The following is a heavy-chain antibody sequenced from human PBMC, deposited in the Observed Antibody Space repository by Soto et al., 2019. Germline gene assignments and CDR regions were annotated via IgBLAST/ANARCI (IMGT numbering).Heavy chain of an antibody. J-gene: IGHJ4*02. D-gene: IGHD1-26*01. Sequence: EVQFLESGGRLVQPGGSLRLSCAASGFNFGSYAMSWVRQAPGKGLEWISTISGSGGSTSYADSVKGRFTVSRDNSKNTVHLQMTSLSAEDTAVYYCAKCGIFYIPGLFENWGQGTLVTVSS. CDR3: AKCGIFYIPGLFEN. V-gene: IGHV3-23*01. CDR2: ISGSGGST. CDR1: GFNFGSYA.